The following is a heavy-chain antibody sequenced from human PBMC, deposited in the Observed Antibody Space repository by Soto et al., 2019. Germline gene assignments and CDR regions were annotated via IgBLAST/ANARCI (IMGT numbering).Heavy chain of an antibody. CDR2: IYWDDDK. CDR1: GFSHNTSGVG. J-gene: IGHJ4*02. V-gene: IGHV2-5*02. Sequence: SGPTLVNPTQTLTLTCTFSGFSHNTSGVGVGWIRQPPGKALEWLALIYWDDDKRYSPSLKSRLTITKDTSKNQVVLTMTNMDPVDTATYYCAHRQIYYGSGSPFDYWGQGTLVTVSS. CDR3: AHRQIYYGSGSPFDY. D-gene: IGHD3-10*01.